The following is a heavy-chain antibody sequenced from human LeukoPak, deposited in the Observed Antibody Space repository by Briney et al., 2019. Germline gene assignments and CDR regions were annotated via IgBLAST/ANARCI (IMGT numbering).Heavy chain of an antibody. CDR2: IHYSGST. Sequence: SETLSLTCTVSGGSISSSSYYWGWIRQPPGKGLEWIGSIHYSGSTNYNPSLKSRVTISVDTSKNQFSLKLSSVTAADTAVYYCARQRGWGFGRYFDYWGQGTLVTVSS. D-gene: IGHD3/OR15-3a*01. CDR3: ARQRGWGFGRYFDY. CDR1: GGSISSSSYY. V-gene: IGHV4-39*01. J-gene: IGHJ4*02.